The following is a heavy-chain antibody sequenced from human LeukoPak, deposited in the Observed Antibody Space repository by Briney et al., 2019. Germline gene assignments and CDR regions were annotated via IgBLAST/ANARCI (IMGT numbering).Heavy chain of an antibody. CDR1: GYTFTGYY. CDR2: INPNSGGT. V-gene: IGHV1-2*02. Sequence: ASVTVSRTASGYTFTGYYMHWVRQAPGQGLERMGWINPNSGGTNYAQKFQGRVTMTRDTSISTAYMELSMLRSDDTAVYYCARAYHLNPYYYVISGHGGWGEGTLVTVSS. CDR3: ARAYHLNPYYYVISGHGG. D-gene: IGHD3-22*01. J-gene: IGHJ4*02.